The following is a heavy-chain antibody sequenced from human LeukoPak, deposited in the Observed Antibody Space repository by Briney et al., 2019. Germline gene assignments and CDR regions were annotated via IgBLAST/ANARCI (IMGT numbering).Heavy chain of an antibody. Sequence: PGGSLRLFCAASGFTFNSYSMNWVRQAPGKGLEWLSYISTSSSAIHYADSVKGRFTISRDNSKNTLYLQMNSLRAEDTAVYYCARDLYYYGSGSFGKYYYYGMDVWGQGTTVTVSS. V-gene: IGHV3-48*01. J-gene: IGHJ6*02. CDR2: ISTSSSAI. CDR1: GFTFNSYS. D-gene: IGHD3-10*01. CDR3: ARDLYYYGSGSFGKYYYYGMDV.